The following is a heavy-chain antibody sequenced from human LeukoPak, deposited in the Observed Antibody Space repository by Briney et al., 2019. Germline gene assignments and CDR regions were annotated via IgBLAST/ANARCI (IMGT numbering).Heavy chain of an antibody. CDR2: IYHSGST. J-gene: IGHJ4*02. Sequence: SETLSLTCTVSGGSISSGGYYWSWIRQPPGKGLEWIGYIYHSGSTYYNPSLKSRVTISVDRSKNQFSLKLSSVTVADTAVYYCARGCWPYYFDYWGQGTLVTISS. V-gene: IGHV4-30-2*01. CDR3: ARGCWPYYFDY. CDR1: GGSISSGGYY. D-gene: IGHD2-15*01.